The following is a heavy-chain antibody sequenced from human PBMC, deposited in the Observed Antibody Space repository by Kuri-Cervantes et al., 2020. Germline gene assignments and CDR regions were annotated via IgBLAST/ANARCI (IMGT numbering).Heavy chain of an antibody. CDR2: INPNSGGT. V-gene: IGHV1-2*02. D-gene: IGHD6-13*01. CDR3: ARGSGLRQQLVLRY. J-gene: IGHJ4*02. CDR1: GYTFTSYG. Sequence: ASVKVSCKASGYTFTSYGISWVRQAPGQGLEWMGWINPNSGGTNYAQKFQGRVTMTRDTSISTAYMELSRLGSDDTAVYYCARGSGLRQQLVLRYWGQGTLVTVSS.